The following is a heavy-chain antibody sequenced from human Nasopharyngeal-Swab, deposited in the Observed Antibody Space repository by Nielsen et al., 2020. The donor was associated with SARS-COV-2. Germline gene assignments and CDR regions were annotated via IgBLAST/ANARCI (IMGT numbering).Heavy chain of an antibody. V-gene: IGHV4-34*01. CDR1: GGSISSYY. CDR3: ARGMFNYYDSSGYYYLRTYFNS. CDR2: INHSGST. D-gene: IGHD3-22*01. J-gene: IGHJ4*02. Sequence: SETLSLTCTVSGGSISSYYWSWIRQPPGKGLEWIGEINHSGSTNYNPSLKSRVTISIDTSKNQFSLKLSSVTAADTAVYYCARGMFNYYDSSGYYYLRTYFNSWGQGTLVTVSS.